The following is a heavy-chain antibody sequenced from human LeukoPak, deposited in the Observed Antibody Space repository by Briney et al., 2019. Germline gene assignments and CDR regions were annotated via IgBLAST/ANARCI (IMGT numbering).Heavy chain of an antibody. J-gene: IGHJ4*02. V-gene: IGHV4-39*07. CDR2: IYYTGST. CDR3: ARERREQLLPPYTRSITYFDY. CDR1: GGSITSNSYY. D-gene: IGHD2-2*01. Sequence: SETLSLTCTVSGGSITSNSYYWGWIRQPPGKGLEWIGSIYYTGSTYYNPSLKRRVTISLDTSKNQFSLKLSSVTAADTAVYYCARERREQLLPPYTRSITYFDYWGQGTLVTVYS.